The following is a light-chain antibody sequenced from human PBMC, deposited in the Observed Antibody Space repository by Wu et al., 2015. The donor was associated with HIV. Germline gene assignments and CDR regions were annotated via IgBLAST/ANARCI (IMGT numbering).Light chain of an antibody. Sequence: EIVMTQSPATLSVSPGERATLSCRATQSISTNLAWYQQKRGQAPRLLIYGASTRATDIPARFSGTGSGTEFTLTITSTQSEDFTIYYCQHYDSWPYTFGQGTKLEIK. CDR2: GAS. J-gene: IGKJ2*01. CDR1: QSISTN. CDR3: QHYDSWPYT. V-gene: IGKV3-15*01.